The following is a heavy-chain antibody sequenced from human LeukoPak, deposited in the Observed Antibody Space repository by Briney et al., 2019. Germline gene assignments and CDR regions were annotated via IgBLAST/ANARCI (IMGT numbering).Heavy chain of an antibody. D-gene: IGHD4-11*01. V-gene: IGHV3-7*02. J-gene: IGHJ4*02. CDR2: IKEDGTDI. CDR3: TRTTGQRCFDC. Sequence: GGSLRLSCSASGFSFRSYWMSWVRQAPGKGLEWVANIKEDGTDIYYAGSVKGRFTISRDNAKNSLYLQMNSLRAEDTAVYYCTRTTGQRCFDCWGQGTQVTVSS. CDR1: GFSFRSYW.